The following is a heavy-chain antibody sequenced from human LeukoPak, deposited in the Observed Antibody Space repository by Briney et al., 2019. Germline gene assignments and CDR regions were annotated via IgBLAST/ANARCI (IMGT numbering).Heavy chain of an antibody. CDR3: ARDQVVVVAATYNWFDP. V-gene: IGHV1-69*13. Sequence: SVKVSCKASGGTFSSYAISWMRQAPGQGLEWMGGIIPIFGTANYAQKFQGRVTITADESTSTAYMELSSLRSEDTAVYYCARDQVVVVAATYNWFDPWGQGTLVTVSS. CDR1: GGTFSSYA. D-gene: IGHD2-15*01. CDR2: IIPIFGTA. J-gene: IGHJ5*02.